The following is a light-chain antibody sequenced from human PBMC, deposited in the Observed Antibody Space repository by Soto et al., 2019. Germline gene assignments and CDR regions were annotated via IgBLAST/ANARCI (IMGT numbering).Light chain of an antibody. J-gene: IGKJ1*01. V-gene: IGKV3-15*01. CDR2: GAS. CDR1: QSVSSN. CDR3: QQYNNWLWT. Sequence: EIVMTQSPATPSVSPGERATLSCRASQSVSSNLAWYQQKPGQPPNLLIYGASTRATGIPARFSGSGSGTEFTLTISSLQSEDFAVYYCQQYNNWLWTFGQGTKVDIK.